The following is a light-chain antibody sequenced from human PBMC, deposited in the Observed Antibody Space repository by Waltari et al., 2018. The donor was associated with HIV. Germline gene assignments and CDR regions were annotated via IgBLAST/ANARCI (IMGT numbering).Light chain of an antibody. CDR2: EVT. Sequence: QSGLTQPASVSGSPGESITISCTGTSSDVGGYKYVSWYQQHPGKAPKLMIYEVTNRPPGVSNRFSGSKSGNTASLTISGLQAEDEADYYCSSYTSSATQVFGTGTKVSVL. J-gene: IGLJ1*01. CDR3: SSYTSSATQV. CDR1: SSDVGGYKY. V-gene: IGLV2-14*01.